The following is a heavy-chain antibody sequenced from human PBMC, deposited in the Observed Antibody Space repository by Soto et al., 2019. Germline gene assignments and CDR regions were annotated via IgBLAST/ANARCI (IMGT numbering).Heavy chain of an antibody. J-gene: IGHJ5*02. V-gene: IGHV3-23*01. CDR2: ISGSGGST. CDR1: GFTFSSYA. D-gene: IGHD6-19*01. Sequence: EVQLLESGGGLVQPGGSLRLSCAASGFTFSSYAMSWVRQAPGKGLEWVSAISGSGGSTYYADSVKGRFTISRDNSKNTLYLQMNSLRAEDTAVYYCAKDFPGIAVAGNWFDPWGQGTLVTVSS. CDR3: AKDFPGIAVAGNWFDP.